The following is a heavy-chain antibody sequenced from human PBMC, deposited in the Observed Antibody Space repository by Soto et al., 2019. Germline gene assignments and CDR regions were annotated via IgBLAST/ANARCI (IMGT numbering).Heavy chain of an antibody. Sequence: PGGSLRLSCAASGFTFSSYGMSWVCQAPGKGLEWVSRISGSGGSTYYADSVKGRFTISRDNSKNTLYLQMNSLRADDTAVYYCAKYYYGSGRSATGYAMDVWGQGTTVTVSS. V-gene: IGHV3-23*01. J-gene: IGHJ6*02. CDR1: GFTFSSYG. CDR3: AKYYYGSGRSATGYAMDV. CDR2: ISGSGGST. D-gene: IGHD3-10*01.